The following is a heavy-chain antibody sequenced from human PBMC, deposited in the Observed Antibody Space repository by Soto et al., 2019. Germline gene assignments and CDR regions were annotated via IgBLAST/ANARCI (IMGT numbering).Heavy chain of an antibody. CDR3: AMANWYSEY. CDR2: VYYTGST. CDR1: GGSINNHY. J-gene: IGHJ4*02. V-gene: IGHV4-59*11. D-gene: IGHD7-27*01. Sequence: QVHLQESGPGLVKPSETLSLTCTVSGGSINNHYWSLIRQPPGKGLEWIGYVYYTGSTNYNPSLRRRVTISVDTSKHRVPLNLTALAAADTAIYSCAMANWYSEYWGQGTVVTVSS.